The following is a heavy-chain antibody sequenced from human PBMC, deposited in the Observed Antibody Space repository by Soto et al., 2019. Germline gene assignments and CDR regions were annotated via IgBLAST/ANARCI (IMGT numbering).Heavy chain of an antibody. J-gene: IGHJ6*02. Sequence: EVQLVESGGGLVQPGGSLRLSCAASGFTFSNYWMSWVRQVPGKGLAWVSNIKEDGSEKYYVDSVKGRFTISRDNAKNSVHLQMNSLRDEDTAVYYCVKDGSSCLPYFYDMDAWGQGTTVTVSS. D-gene: IGHD6-19*01. CDR1: GFTFSNYW. CDR2: IKEDGSEK. V-gene: IGHV3-7*03. CDR3: VKDGSSCLPYFYDMDA.